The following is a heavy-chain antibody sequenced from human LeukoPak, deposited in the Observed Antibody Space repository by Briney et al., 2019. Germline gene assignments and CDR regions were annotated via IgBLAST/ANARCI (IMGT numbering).Heavy chain of an antibody. CDR1: GFTFSTYW. CDR2: ISGDGSTT. V-gene: IGHV3-74*01. CDR3: TRRVDTTRWYDP. D-gene: IGHD2-15*01. Sequence: GGSLRLSCAASGFTFSTYWMHWVRQAPVEGLVWVSRISGDGSTTNYADSVKGRFTISRDNAKNTLYLQMNSLRAEDTAVYYCTRRVDTTRWYDPWGQGTLVTVSS. J-gene: IGHJ5*02.